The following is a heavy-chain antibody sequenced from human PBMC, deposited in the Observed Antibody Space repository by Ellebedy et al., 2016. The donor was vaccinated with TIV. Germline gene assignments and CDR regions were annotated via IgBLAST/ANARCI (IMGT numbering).Heavy chain of an antibody. Sequence: PGGSLRLSCAASGFTFSRFWMAWVRQAPGKGLEWVATINQGGSETYYVDSVKGRFTISRDNSKNSLYLQMNSLRADDTALYYCVRDLHWAFDIWGQGTVVTVSS. J-gene: IGHJ3*02. V-gene: IGHV3-7*01. D-gene: IGHD1-1*01. CDR2: INQGGSET. CDR3: VRDLHWAFDI. CDR1: GFTFSRFW.